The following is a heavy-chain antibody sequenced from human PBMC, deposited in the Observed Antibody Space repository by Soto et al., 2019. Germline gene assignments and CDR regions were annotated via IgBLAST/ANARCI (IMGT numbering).Heavy chain of an antibody. CDR2: INHSGRT. V-gene: IGHV4-34*01. J-gene: IGHJ4*02. Sequence: QVQLQQRGAGLLKPSETLSLTCAVYGGSLSDFYWSWIRQPPGKGLEWIGEINHSGRTNYNPSLKSRVTMSIDTSQNQFSLKLSSVTAADTAMYYCARGRDYWGQGTLVTVSS. CDR3: ARGRDY. CDR1: GGSLSDFY.